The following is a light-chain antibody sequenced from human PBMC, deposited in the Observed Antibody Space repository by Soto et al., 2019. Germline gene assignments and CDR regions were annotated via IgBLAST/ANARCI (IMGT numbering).Light chain of an antibody. CDR3: QQYNSFPYS. CDR2: KAS. Sequence: IQMTQSPSTLSASVGDRVSITCRASQTIFSWLAWYQQKPGKAPNLLIYKASSLESVVPSRYSGGGSGTEFTLTISGLQPDDLATYYCQQYNSFPYSFGQGTKLEIK. J-gene: IGKJ2*03. CDR1: QTIFSW. V-gene: IGKV1-5*03.